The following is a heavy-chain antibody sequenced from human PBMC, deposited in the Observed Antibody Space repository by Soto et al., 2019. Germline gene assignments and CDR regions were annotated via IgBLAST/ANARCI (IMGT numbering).Heavy chain of an antibody. CDR3: ANSEDRWSGYYTTVDY. D-gene: IGHD3-3*01. J-gene: IGHJ4*02. Sequence: QVQLVESGGGLFQPGWSLRLPFAASGLTFSSYAMPWVRQDPGKGLEWGAVISYDGSIKYYADSVKGRFTISRDNSKNTLYLQMNSLRAEDTAVYYCANSEDRWSGYYTTVDYWGQGTLVTVSS. V-gene: IGHV3-30*18. CDR1: GLTFSSYA. CDR2: ISYDGSIK.